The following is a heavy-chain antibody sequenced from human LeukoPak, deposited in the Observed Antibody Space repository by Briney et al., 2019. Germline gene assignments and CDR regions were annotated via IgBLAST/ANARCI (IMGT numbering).Heavy chain of an antibody. D-gene: IGHD4-23*01. V-gene: IGHV3-7*01. J-gene: IGHJ4*02. CDR3: GRDQGYGGTCDN. CDR2: IKEDGSDK. CDR1: GFTFSTCW. Sequence: GGSLRLSCEASGFTFSTCWMGWVRHAPGKALEWVAKIKEDGSDKQYVDSVKGRFTISRDNAKNSLQLQMDSLRVEDTAVYYCGRDQGYGGTCDNWGQGTLVTVSS.